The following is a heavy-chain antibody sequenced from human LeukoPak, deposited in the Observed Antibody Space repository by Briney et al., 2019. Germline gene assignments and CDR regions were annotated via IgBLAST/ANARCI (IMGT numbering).Heavy chain of an antibody. CDR3: ARGYCSGGSCYSYYYYNYMDV. J-gene: IGHJ6*03. Sequence: ASETLSLTCTVSGYSISSGYYWGWIRQPPGKGLEWIGSIYESGSTYYNPSLKSRVTISVDTSKNQFSLKLSSVTAADTAVYYCARGYCSGGSCYSYYYYNYMDVWGKGTTVTVSS. D-gene: IGHD2-15*01. CDR1: GYSISSGYY. CDR2: IYESGST. V-gene: IGHV4-38-2*02.